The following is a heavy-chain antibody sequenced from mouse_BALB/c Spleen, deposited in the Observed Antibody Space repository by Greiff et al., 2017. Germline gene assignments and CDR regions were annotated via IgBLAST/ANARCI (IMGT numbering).Heavy chain of an antibody. D-gene: IGHD3-3*01. CDR3: ARGDRDWYFDV. Sequence: EVQLVESGGGLVKPGGSLKLSCAASGFTFSSYAMSWVRQTPEKRLEWVATISSGGSYTYYPDSVKGRFTISRDNAKNTLYLQMSSLRSEDTAMYYCARGDRDWYFDVWGAGTTVTVSS. V-gene: IGHV5-9-3*01. J-gene: IGHJ1*01. CDR2: ISSGGSYT. CDR1: GFTFSSYA.